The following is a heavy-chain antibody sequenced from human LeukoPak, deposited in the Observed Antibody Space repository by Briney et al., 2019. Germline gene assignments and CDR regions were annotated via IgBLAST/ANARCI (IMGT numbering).Heavy chain of an antibody. CDR3: ARVLGFSYGSDY. V-gene: IGHV3-48*03. J-gene: IGHJ4*02. CDR1: GLTFSSSE. D-gene: IGHD5-18*01. Sequence: GGSLRLSCAVSGLTFSSSEMNGVRQAPGKGREGISYISSSSGSTIYYADSVKGRFTISRDNAKNALYLQMNSLSAEDTAVYNGARVLGFSYGSDYWGQGTLVTVSS. CDR2: ISSSSGSTI.